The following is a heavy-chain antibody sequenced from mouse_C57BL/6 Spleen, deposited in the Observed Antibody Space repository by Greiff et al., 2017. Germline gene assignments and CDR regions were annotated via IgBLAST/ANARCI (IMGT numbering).Heavy chain of an antibody. CDR3: ARRVTTVVEGHFDY. CDR1: GYAFSSSW. V-gene: IGHV1-82*01. D-gene: IGHD1-1*01. CDR2: IYPGDGDT. J-gene: IGHJ2*01. Sequence: VQLVESGPELVKPGASVKISCKASGYAFSSSWMNWVKQRPGKGLEWIGRIYPGDGDTNYNGKFKGKATLTADKSSSTAYMQLSSLTSEDSAVYFCARRVTTVVEGHFDYWGQGTTLTVSS.